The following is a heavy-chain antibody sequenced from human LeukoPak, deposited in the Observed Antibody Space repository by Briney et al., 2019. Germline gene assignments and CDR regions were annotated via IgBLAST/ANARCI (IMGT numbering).Heavy chain of an antibody. V-gene: IGHV4-59*01. D-gene: IGHD3-10*01. J-gene: IGHJ3*01. CDR2: IYYSGST. CDR1: RGSISSYS. Sequence: SETLSLTCTVSRGSISSYSWSWIRQPPGKGLEWIAYIYYSGSTNYNPSLKSRVTLSLDTSKNQFSLKLSSVTAADTAVYYCARVYYSKGWFNAFDSCGQGTMVTVSS. CDR3: ARVYYSKGWFNAFDS.